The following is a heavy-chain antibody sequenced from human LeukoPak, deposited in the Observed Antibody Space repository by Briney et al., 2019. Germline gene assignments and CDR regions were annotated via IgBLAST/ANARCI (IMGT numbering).Heavy chain of an antibody. CDR3: ARVPLHCSGGSCQSDAFDI. CDR2: IYYSGTT. Sequence: SETLSLTCTVSGGSISSYYWNWIRQPPGKGLEWIGYIYYSGTTNYNPSLKSRVTISVDTSKNQFSLKLSSVTAADTAVYYCARVPLHCSGGSCQSDAFDIWGQGTMVTVSS. J-gene: IGHJ3*02. D-gene: IGHD2-15*01. V-gene: IGHV4-59*12. CDR1: GGSISSYY.